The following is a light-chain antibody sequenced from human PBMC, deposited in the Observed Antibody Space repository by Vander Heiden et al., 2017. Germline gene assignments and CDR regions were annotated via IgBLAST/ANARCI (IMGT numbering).Light chain of an antibody. J-gene: IGKJ4*01. V-gene: IGKV3-20*01. CDR3: QQDGSSPRVT. Sequence: EIVLTQSPGTLSSSPGERATLSCRASQTVNSNSLAWYQQKPGQAPRLLIYGASSRATGIPDRFSGSGYGTDFTLTISRLEPEDFALYYCQQDGSSPRVTFGGGTKVEIK. CDR2: GAS. CDR1: QTVNSNS.